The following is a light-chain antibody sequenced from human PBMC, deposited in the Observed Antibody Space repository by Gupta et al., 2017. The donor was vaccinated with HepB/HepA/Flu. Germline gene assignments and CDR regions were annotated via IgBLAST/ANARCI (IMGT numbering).Light chain of an antibody. J-gene: IGKJ5*01. CDR2: GAS. CDR3: QQYGSSTIT. Sequence: IMLTPSPGTLSLAPGERATLSCRASQSVSSSYLAWYQQKPGPAPRLLIYGASSRATGIPDRISGSWSRTYFPLTISRLDPEAFTVYYCQQYGSSTITFGQGTRLEIK. CDR1: QSVSSSY. V-gene: IGKV3-20*01.